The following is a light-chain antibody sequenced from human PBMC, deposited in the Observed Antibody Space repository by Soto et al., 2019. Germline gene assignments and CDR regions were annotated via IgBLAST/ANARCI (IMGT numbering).Light chain of an antibody. CDR2: DVS. J-gene: IGLJ2*01. Sequence: QSVLTQPRAVSGSPGQSVTISCTGTSSDVGGYNYVSWYQQHPGKAPELMIYDVSKRPSGVPDRVSGSKSGNTASLTISWLQAEDEADYYCCSYAGSYTLVFGGGTKLTVL. V-gene: IGLV2-11*01. CDR1: SSDVGGYNY. CDR3: CSYAGSYTLV.